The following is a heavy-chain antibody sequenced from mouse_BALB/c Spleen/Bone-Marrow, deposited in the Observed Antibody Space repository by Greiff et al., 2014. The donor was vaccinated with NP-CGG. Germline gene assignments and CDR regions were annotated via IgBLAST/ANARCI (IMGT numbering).Heavy chain of an antibody. Sequence: QVQLQQSGAELAKPGASVKMSCKASGYTFTSYWMHWVKQRPGQSLEWIGYINPSTGYTEHNQRFKDKATLTADKSSSTAYMQLSSLTSEDSAVYYCARRGDSSGYPFAYWGQGTLVTVSA. CDR1: GYTFTSYW. CDR2: INPSTGYT. CDR3: ARRGDSSGYPFAY. V-gene: IGHV1-7*01. J-gene: IGHJ3*01. D-gene: IGHD3-2*01.